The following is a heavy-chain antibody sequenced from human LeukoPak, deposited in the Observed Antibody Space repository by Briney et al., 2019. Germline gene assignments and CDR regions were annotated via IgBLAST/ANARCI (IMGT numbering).Heavy chain of an antibody. CDR2: ISYSGST. Sequence: SETLSLTCTVSSGSISSYFWSWFRQPPGKGLEWIGYISYSGSTNYHPSLKSRITISLETSKNQFSLQLRPVTAADTDVYDCVKRRKRRRTDRFDYFDLWGKGTRVAVSS. V-gene: IGHV4-59*08. D-gene: IGHD3-10*01. CDR1: SGSISSYF. J-gene: IGHJ4*02. CDR3: VKRRKRRRTDRFDYFDL.